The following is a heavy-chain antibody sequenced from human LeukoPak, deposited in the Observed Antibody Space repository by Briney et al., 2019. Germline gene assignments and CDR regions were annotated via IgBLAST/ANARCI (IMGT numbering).Heavy chain of an antibody. V-gene: IGHV3-21*01. CDR3: ARDPGTGDYFDY. Sequence: PGGSLRLSCAASGFTFSSYSMNWVRQAPGKGLEWVSSISSSSSYIFYADSVKGRFTISGDNAKNSLYLQMNSLRAEDTAVYYCARDPGTGDYFDYWGQGALVTVSS. J-gene: IGHJ4*02. CDR2: ISSSSSYI. CDR1: GFTFSSYS. D-gene: IGHD1-26*01.